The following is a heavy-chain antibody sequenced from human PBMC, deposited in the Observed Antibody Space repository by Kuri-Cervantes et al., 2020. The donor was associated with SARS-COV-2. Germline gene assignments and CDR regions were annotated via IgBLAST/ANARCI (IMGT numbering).Heavy chain of an antibody. CDR2: IYSGGST. CDR1: GFTVSSNY. CDR3: AGGGGAGSYQRDY. D-gene: IGHD3-10*01. J-gene: IGHJ4*02. V-gene: IGHV3-53*01. Sequence: GGSLSLPCAASGFTVSSNYMSWVRHAPGKGLEWVSVIYSGGSTYYAASVKGRFTISRDKSKDPLYLQMNSLGAEDTAVYYCAGGGGAGSYQRDYWGQGTLVTVSS.